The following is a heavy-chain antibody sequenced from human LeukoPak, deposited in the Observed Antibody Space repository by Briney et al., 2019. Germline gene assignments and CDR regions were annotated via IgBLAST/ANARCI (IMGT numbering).Heavy chain of an antibody. J-gene: IGHJ4*02. D-gene: IGHD5-18*01. CDR3: ARQVDTTMALPDY. CDR1: GYTFTSYG. V-gene: IGHV1-18*01. CDR2: ISTYNYNT. Sequence: ASVKVSCKTSGYTFTSYGVSWVRQAPGKRLEWMGWISTYNYNTYFAQKIRGRITLTKDTSTSTVYMELRNLRSDDSAIYYCARQVDTTMALPDYWGQGTLVTVSS.